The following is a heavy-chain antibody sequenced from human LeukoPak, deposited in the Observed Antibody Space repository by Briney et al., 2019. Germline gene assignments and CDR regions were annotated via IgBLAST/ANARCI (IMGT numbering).Heavy chain of an antibody. CDR3: ARAGPETYYYGMDV. V-gene: IGHV3-53*01. CDR2: IYSSGST. CDR1: GFTISSNY. Sequence: AGTLRLSCAASGFTISSNYMSWIRQAPGKGLEWVSDIYSSGSTYYADSVKGRFTVSRDNSKNTLYLQMNSLRAEDTAVYYCARAGPETYYYGMDVWGQGTTVTVSS. J-gene: IGHJ6*02.